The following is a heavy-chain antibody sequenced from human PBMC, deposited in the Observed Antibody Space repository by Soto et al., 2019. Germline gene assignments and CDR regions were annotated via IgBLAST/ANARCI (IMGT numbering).Heavy chain of an antibody. V-gene: IGHV4-34*01. CDR1: VGSFSGYY. Sequence: SETLSLTCAVYVGSFSGYYWSLIRQPPGKGLEWLGEINHSGRNTYNPSLKSRFTISVNRSKNQFSLKLSSVTAAYTAVYYCAREFVDTTYYDSSGYYAHLFDTGGQGTRVTVSS. CDR2: INHSGRN. D-gene: IGHD3-22*01. CDR3: AREFVDTTYYDSSGYYAHLFDT. J-gene: IGHJ5*02.